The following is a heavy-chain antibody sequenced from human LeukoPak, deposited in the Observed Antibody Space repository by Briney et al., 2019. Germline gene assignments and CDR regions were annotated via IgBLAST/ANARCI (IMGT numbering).Heavy chain of an antibody. Sequence: PGGSLRLSCAASGFTFSTYALSWVRQAPGKGLEWVSGISGTCGTTYYADSVKGRIAISRDNSKNTLYLQMSSLRAEDTATYYCAMGSFVYMDVWGRGTTVTVAS. V-gene: IGHV3-23*01. J-gene: IGHJ6*03. CDR2: ISGTCGTT. CDR1: GFTFSTYA. CDR3: AMGSFVYMDV. D-gene: IGHD3-16*01.